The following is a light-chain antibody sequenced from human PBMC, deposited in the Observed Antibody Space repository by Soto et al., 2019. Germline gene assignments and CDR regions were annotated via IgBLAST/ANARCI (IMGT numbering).Light chain of an antibody. Sequence: SYELTQPPSVSVAPGKTARITCGGNNIGSKSVHWYQQKPGQAPVLVIYYDSDRPSGIPERFSGSNSGNTATLPISRVEAGDEADYYCQVWDSSSDLVVFGGGTKRTV. CDR2: YDS. J-gene: IGLJ3*02. V-gene: IGLV3-21*04. CDR1: NIGSKS. CDR3: QVWDSSSDLVV.